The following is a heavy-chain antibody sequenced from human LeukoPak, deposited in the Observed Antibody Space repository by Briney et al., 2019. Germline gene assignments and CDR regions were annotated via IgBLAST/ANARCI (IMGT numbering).Heavy chain of an antibody. CDR1: GFTFSSYS. D-gene: IGHD3-3*01. Sequence: GGSLRLSCAASGFTFSSYSMNWVRQAPGKGLEWVSSISSSSSYIYYADSVKGRFTISRDNAKNSLYLQMNSLRAEDTAVYYCARASQPDFWSGNYGRAVWGQGTTVTVSS. CDR2: ISSSSSYI. V-gene: IGHV3-21*01. CDR3: ARASQPDFWSGNYGRAV. J-gene: IGHJ6*02.